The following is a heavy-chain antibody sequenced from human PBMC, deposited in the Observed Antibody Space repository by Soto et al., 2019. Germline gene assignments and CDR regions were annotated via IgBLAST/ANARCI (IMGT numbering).Heavy chain of an antibody. J-gene: IGHJ6*02. V-gene: IGHV3-23*01. D-gene: IGHD3-10*01. CDR3: AKDGRGSGSYSPMDV. CDR2: ITNRGGST. CDR1: GLTFSSYA. Sequence: PGGSLRLSCAASGLTFSSYAMTWVRQAPGKGLGWVSTITNRGGSTDYADSVKGRFTISRDNSKNTLYLQMNSLRAEDTGVYYCAKDGRGSGSYSPMDVWGQGTTVTVSS.